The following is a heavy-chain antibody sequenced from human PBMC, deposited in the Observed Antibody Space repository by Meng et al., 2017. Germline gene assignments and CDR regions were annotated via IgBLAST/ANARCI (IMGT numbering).Heavy chain of an antibody. J-gene: IGHJ5*02. CDR1: GFNFDNFA. CDR3: AKDMRAVQLPTVLDT. V-gene: IGHV3-9*01. CDR2: IGWNSDSI. D-gene: IGHD1-1*01. Sequence: GGSLRLSCAGSGFNFDNFAMHWVRQVPGKGLEWVSGIGWNSDSIGYADSVKGRCTISRDNAKNSLYLQLNSPTPEDTAIYLCAKDMRAVQLPTVLDTWGQGTLVTVSS.